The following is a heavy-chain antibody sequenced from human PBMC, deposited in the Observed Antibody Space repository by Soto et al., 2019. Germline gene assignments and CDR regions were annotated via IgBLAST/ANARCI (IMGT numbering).Heavy chain of an antibody. Sequence: PSETLSLTCTVSGGSISSSSYYWGWIRQPPGKGLEWIGSIYYSGSTNYNTSLKSRVIISVDTSKNQFSLRLSSVTAADTAVYYCARYIAASGTYYLDFWGQGTLVTVSS. D-gene: IGHD6-13*01. CDR2: IYYSGST. CDR1: GGSISSSSYY. V-gene: IGHV4-39*07. CDR3: ARYIAASGTYYLDF. J-gene: IGHJ4*02.